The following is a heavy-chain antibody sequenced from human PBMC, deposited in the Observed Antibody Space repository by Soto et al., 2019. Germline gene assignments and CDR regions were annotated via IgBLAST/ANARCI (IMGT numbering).Heavy chain of an antibody. CDR3: ARRYGGNFDY. D-gene: IGHD1-26*01. CDR2: IYYSGST. J-gene: IGHJ4*02. CDR1: GGSISSYY. V-gene: IGHV4-59*01. Sequence: PSETLSLTCTVSGGSISSYYCSCIRQPPGKGLEWIGYIYYSGSTNYNPSLKSRVTISVDTSKNQFSLKLSSVTAADTAVYYCARRYGGNFDYWGQGTLVTVSS.